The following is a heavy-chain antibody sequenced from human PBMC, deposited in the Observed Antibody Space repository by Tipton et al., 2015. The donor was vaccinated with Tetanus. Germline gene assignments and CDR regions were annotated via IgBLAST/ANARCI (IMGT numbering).Heavy chain of an antibody. CDR2: MSYSGGA. V-gene: IGHV4-59*01. D-gene: IGHD3-10*01. CDR3: AGGLVRWYEP. J-gene: IGHJ5*02. CDR1: GGSISPNY. Sequence: TLSLTCTVSGGSISPNYWSWIRQPPGKGLEWIGQMSYSGGANYNPYLNSRVTISVDTSKNQFSLKLSSVTAADTAVYSCAGGLVRWYEPWGRGTLVSVSS.